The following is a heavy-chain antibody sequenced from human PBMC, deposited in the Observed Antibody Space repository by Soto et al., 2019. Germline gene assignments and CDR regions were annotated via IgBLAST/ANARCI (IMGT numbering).Heavy chain of an antibody. CDR3: ARGRRHSGYARLDY. D-gene: IGHD5-12*01. J-gene: IGHJ4*02. CDR2: INPSGGAT. CDR1: GYIFTSYY. V-gene: IGHV1-46*01. Sequence: ASVKVSCKASGYIFTSYYIHWARQSPGQGLEWMGIINPSGGATTSAQKFQGRVTMTRDTSTSTVYMQLSSLKYEDTAVYYCARGRRHSGYARLDYWGQGTLVTVSS.